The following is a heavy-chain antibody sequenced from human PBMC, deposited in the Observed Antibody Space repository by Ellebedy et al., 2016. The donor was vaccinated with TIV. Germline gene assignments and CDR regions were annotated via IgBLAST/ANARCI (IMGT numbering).Heavy chain of an antibody. CDR1: GGSISSSSTY. CDR2: IYYSGST. J-gene: IGHJ5*02. D-gene: IGHD3-10*01. Sequence: GSLRLSCTVSGGSISSSSTYWGWIRQPPGKGLEWIGSIYYSGSTYYNPSLKSRVTISVDTSKSQFSLKLTSVTAADTAVYYCARWFGELLYVRWFDPWGQGTLVTVSS. CDR3: ARWFGELLYVRWFDP. V-gene: IGHV4-39*01.